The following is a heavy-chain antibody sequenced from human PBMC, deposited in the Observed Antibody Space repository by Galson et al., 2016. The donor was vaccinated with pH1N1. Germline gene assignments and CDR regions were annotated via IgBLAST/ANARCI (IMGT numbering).Heavy chain of an antibody. CDR1: GFTFSSHA. J-gene: IGHJ5*02. CDR2: IGKNGGT. CDR3: VKPDSEHSGDH. Sequence: CAASGFTFSSHAMSWVRQAPGKGLQWVSGIGKNGGTYYIDSVRGRFTISRDNSRNTLYLQMNSLRVEDTARYYCVKPDSEHSGDHWGQGTLVTVSS. D-gene: IGHD6-19*01. V-gene: IGHV3-23*01.